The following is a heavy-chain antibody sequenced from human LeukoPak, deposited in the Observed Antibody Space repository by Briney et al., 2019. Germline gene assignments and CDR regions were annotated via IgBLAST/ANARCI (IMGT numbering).Heavy chain of an antibody. J-gene: IGHJ4*02. V-gene: IGHV3-7*01. CDR2: INPAGNEK. CDR1: GLSFSGYW. CDR3: TTEGGSGF. Sequence: GGPLRLSCAVSGLSFSGYWMTWVRQAAGKGLEWMASINPAGNEKYYVDSVEGRFTISRDNAKNSLYLQMNSLRAEDTALYYCTTEGGSGFWGQGTLVTVSS. D-gene: IGHD3-16*01.